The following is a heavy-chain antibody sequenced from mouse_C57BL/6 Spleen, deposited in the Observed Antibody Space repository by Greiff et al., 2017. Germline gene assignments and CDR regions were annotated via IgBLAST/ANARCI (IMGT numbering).Heavy chain of an antibody. J-gene: IGHJ1*03. Sequence: VQLKESGPELVKPGASVKIPCKASGYTFTDYNMDWVKQSHGKSLEWIGDINPNNGGTIYNQKFKGKATLTVDKSSSTAYMEIRSLTSEDTAVYYCARRGLLLWYFDVWGTGTTVTVSS. CDR3: ARRGLLLWYFDV. CDR1: GYTFTDYN. D-gene: IGHD1-1*01. CDR2: INPNNGGT. V-gene: IGHV1-18*01.